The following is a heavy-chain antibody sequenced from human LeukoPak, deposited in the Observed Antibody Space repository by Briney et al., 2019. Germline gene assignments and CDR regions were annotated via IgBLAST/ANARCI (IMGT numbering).Heavy chain of an antibody. Sequence: PSETLSLTCTVSGGSISSYYWSWIRQPPGKGLEWIGYIYYSGSTNYNPSLKSRVTISVDTSKNQFSLKLSSVTAADTAVYYCASRVGWNPGRYYYGMDVWGQGTTVTVSS. CDR1: GGSISSYY. J-gene: IGHJ6*02. V-gene: IGHV4-59*01. CDR2: IYYSGST. CDR3: ASRVGWNPGRYYYGMDV. D-gene: IGHD5-24*01.